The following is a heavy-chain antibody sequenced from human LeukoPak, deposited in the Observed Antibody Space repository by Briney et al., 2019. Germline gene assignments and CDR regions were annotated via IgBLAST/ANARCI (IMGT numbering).Heavy chain of an antibody. J-gene: IGHJ4*02. CDR3: ARGGGYSGYCFDY. V-gene: IGHV3-48*01. CDR2: ISSSSSTI. D-gene: IGHD5-12*01. CDR1: GFTFSSYS. Sequence: GGSLRLSCAASGFTFSSYSMNWVRQAPGKGLEWVSYISSSSSTIYYADSVKGRYTISRDNAKNSLYLQMNSLRAEDTAVYYCARGGGYSGYCFDYWGQGTLVTVSS.